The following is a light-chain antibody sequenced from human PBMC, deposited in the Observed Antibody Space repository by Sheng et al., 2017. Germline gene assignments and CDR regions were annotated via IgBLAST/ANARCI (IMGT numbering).Light chain of an antibody. CDR1: QSISSW. Sequence: DIQMTQSPSTLSASVGDRVTITCRASQSISSWLAWYQQKPGKAPKLLIYKASSLESGVPSRFSGSGSGTEFTLTISSLQPDDFATYYCQHFLTFGGGTKVEIK. V-gene: IGKV1-5*03. J-gene: IGKJ4*01. CDR3: QHFLT. CDR2: KAS.